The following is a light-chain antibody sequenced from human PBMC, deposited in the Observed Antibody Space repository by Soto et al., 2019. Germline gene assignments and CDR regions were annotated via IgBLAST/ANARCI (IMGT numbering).Light chain of an antibody. CDR2: GAS. V-gene: IGKV3-15*01. CDR3: QQYNNWWT. CDR1: QSVSSN. Sequence: EIVMTHSPATLSVSPWEIATLSCRASQSVSSNLAWYQQKPGQASRLLIYGASTRATGIPARFSGSGSGTEFTLTISSLQSEDFAVYYCQQYNNWWTFGQGTKVDIK. J-gene: IGKJ1*01.